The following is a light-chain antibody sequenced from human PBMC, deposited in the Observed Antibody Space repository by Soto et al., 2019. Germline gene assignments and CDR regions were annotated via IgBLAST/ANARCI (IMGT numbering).Light chain of an antibody. J-gene: IGKJ2*01. V-gene: IGKV1-39*01. CDR1: HTFSSF. Sequence: DIQMTQSPSSLSASVGATVTITCRASHTFSSFLNWYQQRPGKAPKLLISGASTLRSGVPSRVNGSGSGTRFTLTINGLQPEDCATYYFLQSYSSPFTFGQGT. CDR2: GAS. CDR3: LQSYSSPFT.